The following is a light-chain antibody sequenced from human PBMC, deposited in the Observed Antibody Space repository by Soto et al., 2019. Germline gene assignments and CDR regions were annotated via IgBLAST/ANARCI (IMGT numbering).Light chain of an antibody. Sequence: QSALTQPASVSGSPGQSITISCTETSSDVGSYSLVSWYQQHPGKAPQLIIYEASKRPSGVSNRFSASKSGNTASLTISGLRPEDEADYYCCSYTGSLTLVFGGGTQLTVL. V-gene: IGLV2-23*01. CDR3: CSYTGSLTLV. J-gene: IGLJ2*01. CDR2: EAS. CDR1: SSDVGSYSL.